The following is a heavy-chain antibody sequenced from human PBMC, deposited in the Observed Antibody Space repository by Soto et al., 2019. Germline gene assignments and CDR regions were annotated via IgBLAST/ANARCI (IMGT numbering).Heavy chain of an antibody. V-gene: IGHV3-53*01. CDR3: ARSYTAMDPYYFYY. D-gene: IGHD5-18*01. CDR1: GFTVSSNY. Sequence: GGSLRLSCAASGFTVSSNYMSWVRQAPGKGLEWVSVIYSGGSTYYADSVKGRFTISRDNSKNTLYLQMNSLRAEDTAVYYCARSYTAMDPYYFYYWGQGTLVTVSS. CDR2: IYSGGST. J-gene: IGHJ4*02.